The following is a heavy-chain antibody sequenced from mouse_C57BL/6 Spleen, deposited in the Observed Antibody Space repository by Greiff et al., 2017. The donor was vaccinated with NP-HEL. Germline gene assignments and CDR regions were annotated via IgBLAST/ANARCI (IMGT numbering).Heavy chain of an antibody. Sequence: QVQLQQSGAELARPGASVKLSCKASGYTFTSYGISWVKQRTGQGLEWIGEIYPRSGNTYYNEKFKGKATLTADKSSSTAYMELRSLTSEDSAVYFCARGDYYGSHAWFAYWGQGTLVTVSA. D-gene: IGHD1-1*01. CDR1: GYTFTSYG. V-gene: IGHV1-81*01. CDR2: IYPRSGNT. CDR3: ARGDYYGSHAWFAY. J-gene: IGHJ3*01.